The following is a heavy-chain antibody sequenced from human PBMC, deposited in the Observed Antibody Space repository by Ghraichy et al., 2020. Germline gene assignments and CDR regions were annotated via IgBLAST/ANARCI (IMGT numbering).Heavy chain of an antibody. CDR2: ISGSGGST. CDR3: AKDRYYDFWSGYLGDWFDP. CDR1: GFTFSSYA. Sequence: GESLNISCAASGFTFSSYAMSWVRQAPGKGLEWVSAISGSGGSTYYADSVKGRFTISRDNSKNTLYLQMNSLRAEDTAVYYCAKDRYYDFWSGYLGDWFDPWGQGTLVTVSS. V-gene: IGHV3-23*01. J-gene: IGHJ5*02. D-gene: IGHD3-3*01.